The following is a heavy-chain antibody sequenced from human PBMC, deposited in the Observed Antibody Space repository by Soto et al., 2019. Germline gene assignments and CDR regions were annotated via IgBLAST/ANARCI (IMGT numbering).Heavy chain of an antibody. CDR2: ISAGGDTT. V-gene: IGHV3-23*01. CDR1: GLSFSTYA. D-gene: IGHD4-17*01. J-gene: IGHJ3*02. Sequence: QTGGSLRLSCVASGLSFSTYAMNWVRQAPGKGLEWVSAISAGGDTTYYADSVKGRFTISRDNSINTLYLQMNSLRTEDTAVYYCAHPRGYGVFDAYDIWGQGAMVTVSS. CDR3: AHPRGYGVFDAYDI.